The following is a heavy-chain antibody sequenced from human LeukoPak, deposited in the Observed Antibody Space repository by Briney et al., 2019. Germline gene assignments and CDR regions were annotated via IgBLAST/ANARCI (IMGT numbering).Heavy chain of an antibody. D-gene: IGHD6-19*01. J-gene: IGHJ4*02. Sequence: PGGSLRLSCAASGFTFSSYAMSWVRQAPGKGLEWVSAISGSGGSTYYADSVKGRFTISRDNSKNTLYLQMNSLRAEDTAVYYXAXXXQWLPDYLDYWGQGTLVTVSS. CDR1: GFTFSSYA. CDR3: AXXXQWLPDYLDY. V-gene: IGHV3-23*01. CDR2: ISGSGGST.